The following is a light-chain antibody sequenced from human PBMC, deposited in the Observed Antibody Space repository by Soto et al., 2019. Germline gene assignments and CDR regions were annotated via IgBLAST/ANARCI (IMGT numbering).Light chain of an antibody. J-gene: IGKJ1*01. CDR3: QQSNNWPWT. CDR2: AAS. Sequence: EIVMTQSPATLSVSPGERATLSCRASQYISNDLAWYQQKPGQAPRPLIYAASTRATGIPARFSGSGSGTEFTLTISSLQSEDFAVYYCQQSNNWPWTFGQGTKVDIK. CDR1: QYISND. V-gene: IGKV3-15*01.